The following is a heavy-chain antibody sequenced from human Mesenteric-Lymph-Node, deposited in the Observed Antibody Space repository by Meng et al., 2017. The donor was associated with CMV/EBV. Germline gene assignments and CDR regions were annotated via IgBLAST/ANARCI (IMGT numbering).Heavy chain of an antibody. CDR2: IYSGGST. CDR3: ARDNPPDY. CDR1: GFTVSSNY. V-gene: IGHV3-66*02. J-gene: IGHJ4*02. Sequence: ETLSLTCAASGFTVSSNYMSWVRQAPGKGLEWVSVIYSGGSTYYADSVKGRFTISRDNSKNTLYLQMNSLRAEDTAVYYCARDNPPDYWGQGTLVTVSS.